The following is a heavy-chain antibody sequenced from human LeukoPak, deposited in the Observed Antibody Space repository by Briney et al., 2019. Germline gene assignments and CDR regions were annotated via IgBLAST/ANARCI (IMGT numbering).Heavy chain of an antibody. J-gene: IGHJ4*02. V-gene: IGHV1-69*13. CDR1: GGTFSSYA. D-gene: IGHD2-15*01. CDR3: ASGDYCSGGSCYAAIDY. CDR2: IIPIFGTA. Sequence: ASVNVSCKASGGTFSSYAISWVRQAPGQGLEWMGGIIPIFGTANYAQKFQGRVTITADESTSTAYMELSSLRSEDTAVYYCASGDYCSGGSCYAAIDYWGQGTLVTVSS.